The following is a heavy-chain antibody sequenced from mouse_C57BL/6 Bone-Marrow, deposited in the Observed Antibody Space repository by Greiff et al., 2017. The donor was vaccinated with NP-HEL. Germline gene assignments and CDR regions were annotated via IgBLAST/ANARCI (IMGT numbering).Heavy chain of an antibody. V-gene: IGHV1-59*01. Sequence: QVQLQQPGAELVRPGTSVKLSCKASGYTFTSYWMHWVKQRPGQGLEWIGVIDPSDSYTNYNQKFKGKATLTVDTSSSTAYMQLSSLTSEDSAVYYCARTRITTVVAPDYWGQGTTLTVSS. D-gene: IGHD1-1*01. CDR3: ARTRITTVVAPDY. CDR2: IDPSDSYT. J-gene: IGHJ2*01. CDR1: GYTFTSYW.